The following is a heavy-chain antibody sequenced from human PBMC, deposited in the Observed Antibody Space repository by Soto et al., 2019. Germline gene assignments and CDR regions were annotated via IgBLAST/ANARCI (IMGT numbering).Heavy chain of an antibody. CDR2: IYYSGST. J-gene: IGHJ4*02. CDR3: AREEVGATAPFDY. Sequence: QVQLQESGPGLVKPSETLSLTCTVSGGSISSYYWSWIRQPPGKGLEWIGYIYYSGSTNYNPSLKSRVTISVATSKNQFSLKLSSVTAADTAVYYCAREEVGATAPFDYWGQGTLVTVSS. D-gene: IGHD1-26*01. V-gene: IGHV4-59*01. CDR1: GGSISSYY.